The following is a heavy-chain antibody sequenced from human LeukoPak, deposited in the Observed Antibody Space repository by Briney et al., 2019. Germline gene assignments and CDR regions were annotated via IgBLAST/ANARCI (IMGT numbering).Heavy chain of an antibody. Sequence: PSETLSLTCTVSGGSISSYYWSWIRQPAGKGLEWIGRIYTSGSTNYNPSLKSRVTMSVDTSKNQFSLKLSSVTAADTAVYYCARAGAYYDFWSGYSYMDVWGKGTTVTVSS. CDR1: GGSISSYY. CDR3: ARAGAYYDFWSGYSYMDV. V-gene: IGHV4-4*07. CDR2: IYTSGST. J-gene: IGHJ6*03. D-gene: IGHD3-3*01.